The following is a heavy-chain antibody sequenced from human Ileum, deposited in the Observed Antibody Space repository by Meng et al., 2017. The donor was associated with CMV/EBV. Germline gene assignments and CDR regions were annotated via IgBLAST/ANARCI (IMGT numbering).Heavy chain of an antibody. Sequence: SGFTRFSFSDFYMSWIRQAPGKGLEWVSYISSSGSTIDYADSVKGRFTISRDNTKNSLYLQMNSLRAEDTAMYYCASGYPSESWGQGTLVTVSS. J-gene: IGHJ5*02. CDR1: RFSFSDFY. CDR2: ISSSGSTI. CDR3: ASGYPSES. V-gene: IGHV3-11*01. D-gene: IGHD2-15*01.